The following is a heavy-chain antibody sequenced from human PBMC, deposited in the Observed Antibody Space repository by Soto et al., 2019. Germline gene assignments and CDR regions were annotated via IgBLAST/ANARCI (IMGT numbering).Heavy chain of an antibody. Sequence: PSDTLSHNCAVYGGCISGYYWSRIRQPPGKGLEWIGEINHSGSTNYNPSLKSRVTISVDTSKNQFSLKLSSVTAADTAVYYCARVYGSGRPVVYYYGMDVWGQGTTVTVSS. CDR3: ARVYGSGRPVVYYYGMDV. J-gene: IGHJ6*02. CDR2: INHSGST. D-gene: IGHD3-10*01. V-gene: IGHV4-34*01. CDR1: GGCISGYY.